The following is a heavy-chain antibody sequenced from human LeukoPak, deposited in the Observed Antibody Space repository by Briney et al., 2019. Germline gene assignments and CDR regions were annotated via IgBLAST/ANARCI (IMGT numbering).Heavy chain of an antibody. V-gene: IGHV3-7*03. CDR1: GFTFSSYW. Sequence: PGGSLRLSCAASGFTFSSYWMSWVRQAPGKGREWVANIKQDGSEKYYVDSVKGRFTISRDNAKNSLYLQMNSLRAEDTAVYYCAKDVRYSSSWYCYMDVWGKGTTVTVSS. CDR2: IKQDGSEK. CDR3: AKDVRYSSSWYCYMDV. D-gene: IGHD6-13*01. J-gene: IGHJ6*03.